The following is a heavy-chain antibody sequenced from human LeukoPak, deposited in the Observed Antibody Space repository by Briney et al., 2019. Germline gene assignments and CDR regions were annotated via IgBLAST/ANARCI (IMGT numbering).Heavy chain of an antibody. CDR2: ISGSGGST. Sequence: GGSLRLSCAASGFTFSSYAMSWVRQAPGKGLEWVSAISGSGGSTYYADSVKGRFTISRDNSKNTLYLQMNSLRAEDTAVYYCARDLKGQFANCGGDCYSNYFDYWGQGTLVTVSS. J-gene: IGHJ4*02. CDR3: ARDLKGQFANCGGDCYSNYFDY. CDR1: GFTFSSYA. V-gene: IGHV3-23*01. D-gene: IGHD2-21*02.